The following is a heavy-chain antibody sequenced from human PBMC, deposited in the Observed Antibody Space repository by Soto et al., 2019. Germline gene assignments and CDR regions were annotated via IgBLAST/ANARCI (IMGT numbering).Heavy chain of an antibody. V-gene: IGHV3-13*01. J-gene: IGHJ4*02. CDR1: GFTLSSYD. D-gene: IGHD3-3*01. CDR3: ARGRPLRFLEWSQYYFDY. CDR2: IGTAGDT. Sequence: PGGSLRLSCAASGFTLSSYDMHWVRQATGKGLEWVSAIGTAGDTYYPGSVKGRFTISRENAKNSLYLQMNSLRAGDTAVYYCARGRPLRFLEWSQYYFDYWGKGTLVTVPS.